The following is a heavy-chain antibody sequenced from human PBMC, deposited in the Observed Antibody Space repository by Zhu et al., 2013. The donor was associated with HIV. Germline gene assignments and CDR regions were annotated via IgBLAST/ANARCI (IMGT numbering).Heavy chain of an antibody. D-gene: IGHD4-17*01. J-gene: IGHJ4*02. CDR1: GYSISSGYY. Sequence: VQLQESGPGLVKPSETLSLTCAVSGYSISSGYYWGWIRQPPGKGLEWIGSIYHSGSTYYNPSLKSRVTISVDTSKNQFSLKLSSVTAADTAVYYCARETRNDYGDSTHRVFDYWGQGTLVTVSS. CDR3: ARETRNDYGDSTHRVFDY. CDR2: IYHSGST. V-gene: IGHV4-38-2*02.